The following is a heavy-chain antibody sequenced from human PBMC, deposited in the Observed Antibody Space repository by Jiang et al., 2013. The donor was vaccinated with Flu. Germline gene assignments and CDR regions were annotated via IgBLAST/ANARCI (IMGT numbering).Heavy chain of an antibody. CDR3: ARASSNRGYDS. D-gene: IGHD6-6*01. J-gene: IGHJ4*02. CDR1: GDSVSSNSAN. V-gene: IGHV6-1*01. Sequence: QTLSLTCAISGDSVSSNSANWNWIRQSPSRGLEWLGRTYYRSKWYNDFAVSVKSRITINPDTPKNHFSLQLNSVTPEDTAVYYCARASSNRGYDSWGQGTLVTVSS. CDR2: TYYRSKWYN.